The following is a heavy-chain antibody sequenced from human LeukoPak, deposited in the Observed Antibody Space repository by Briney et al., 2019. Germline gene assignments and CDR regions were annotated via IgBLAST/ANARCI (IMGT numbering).Heavy chain of an antibody. V-gene: IGHV1-18*04. CDR3: ARDVNGGGVITSVDS. J-gene: IGHJ4*02. CDR2: ISGYNGNT. D-gene: IGHD7-27*01. Sequence: ASVKVSCKASGYTFTGYYMHWVRQAPGQGLEWMGWISGYNGNTKYAQKFQGRVTMTTDTSTSTAYMELRSLRSDDTAVYSCARDVNGGGVITSVDSWGQGTLVTVSS. CDR1: GYTFTGYY.